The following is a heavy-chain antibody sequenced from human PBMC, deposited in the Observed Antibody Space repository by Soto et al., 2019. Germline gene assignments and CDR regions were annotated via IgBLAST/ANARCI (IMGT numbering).Heavy chain of an antibody. J-gene: IGHJ3*02. CDR1: GFIFSSHA. V-gene: IGHV3-30*04. Sequence: QPGGSLRLSCAASGFIFSSHAIHWVRQAPGKGLEWVAVVSDDGSTQFYADSVKGRFTISRDNSKNTLYLQMNSLRAEDTAVYYCARDNNGYGGSNHAFDIWGQGTMVTVSS. CDR2: VSDDGSTQ. D-gene: IGHD5-12*01. CDR3: ARDNNGYGGSNHAFDI.